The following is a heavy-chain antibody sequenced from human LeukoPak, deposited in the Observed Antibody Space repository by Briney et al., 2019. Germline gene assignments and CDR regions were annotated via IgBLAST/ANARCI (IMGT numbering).Heavy chain of an antibody. Sequence: SETLSLTCTVSGCSITGYHWSWIRQPPGKGLEWIGYIYYSGSTNYNPSLKSRVTISVDTSKNQFSLKLSSVTAADTAVYYCAVSMTTVTRGGYYFDYWGQGTLVTVSS. J-gene: IGHJ4*02. V-gene: IGHV4-59*01. CDR3: AVSMTTVTRGGYYFDY. CDR1: GCSITGYH. CDR2: IYYSGST. D-gene: IGHD4-17*01.